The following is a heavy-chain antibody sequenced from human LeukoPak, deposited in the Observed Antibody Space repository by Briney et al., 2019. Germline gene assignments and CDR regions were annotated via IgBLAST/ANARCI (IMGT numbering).Heavy chain of an antibody. Sequence: PGGSLRLSCAASGFTFSSYGMSWVRQAPGKGLEWVSTIGSSGDSPYYADSVKGRFAISRDNSKNTLFLHMNSLRAEDTAVYYCAKEPHHSRSSYLDYWGQGTLVTVSS. CDR2: IGSSGDSP. D-gene: IGHD1-26*01. CDR3: AKEPHHSRSSYLDY. V-gene: IGHV3-23*01. CDR1: GFTFSSYG. J-gene: IGHJ4*02.